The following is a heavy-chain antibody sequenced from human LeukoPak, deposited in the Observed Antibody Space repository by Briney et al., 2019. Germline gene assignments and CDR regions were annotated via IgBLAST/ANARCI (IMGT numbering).Heavy chain of an antibody. CDR1: GFTLSSFA. CDR2: MSGSGGGAT. D-gene: IGHD3-9*01. J-gene: IGHJ4*02. V-gene: IGHV3-23*01. Sequence: GGSLGLSCEASGFTLSSFAMSWVRQAPGRGLEWVSGMSGSGGGATYYADSVKGRFTISRDNSKNTLYLQMNSLRAEDTAIYYCAKDHYDILTGYLGDYWGRGTLVTVSS. CDR3: AKDHYDILTGYLGDY.